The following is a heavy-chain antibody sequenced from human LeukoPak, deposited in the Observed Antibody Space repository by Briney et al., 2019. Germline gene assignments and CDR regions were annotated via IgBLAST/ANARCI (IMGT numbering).Heavy chain of an antibody. J-gene: IGHJ4*02. D-gene: IGHD6-13*01. V-gene: IGHV3-64*01. CDR1: GFTFSSYA. Sequence: GGSLRLSCAASGFTFSSYAMHWVRQAPGKGLEYVSAISSNGGSTYYANSVKGRFTISRDNSKNTLYLQMNSLRAEDTAVYYCAKDGYSSSLHYFDCWGQGTLVTVSS. CDR2: ISSNGGST. CDR3: AKDGYSSSLHYFDC.